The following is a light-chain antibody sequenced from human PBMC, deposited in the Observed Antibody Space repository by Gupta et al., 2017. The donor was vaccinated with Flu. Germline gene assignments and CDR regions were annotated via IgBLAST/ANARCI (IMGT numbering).Light chain of an antibody. J-gene: IGLJ1*01. CDR1: SSDVGGYNY. CDR2: EVS. V-gene: IGLV2-14*01. Sequence: QSALPQPAPVSGSPGQSITISCTGISSDVGGYNYVSWYQQHPGKAPKLMIDEVSNRPSGVSNRFSGSKSGNTASLTSSGLQAEDEADYYCSSYTSSSTLYVFGTGTKVTVL. CDR3: SSYTSSSTLYV.